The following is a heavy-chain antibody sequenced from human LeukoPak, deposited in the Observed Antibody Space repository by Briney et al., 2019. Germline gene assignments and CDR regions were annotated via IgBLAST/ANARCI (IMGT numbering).Heavy chain of an antibody. Sequence: SETLSLTCGVYGGSSSGYYWSWIRQHPGKGLEWIGYIYYSGSTYYNPSLKSRVTISVDTSKNQFSLKLSSVTAADTAVYYCARQGSGSYYINIDYWGQGTLVTVSS. D-gene: IGHD3-10*01. V-gene: IGHV4-31*11. CDR3: ARQGSGSYYINIDY. CDR2: IYYSGST. CDR1: GGSSSGYY. J-gene: IGHJ4*02.